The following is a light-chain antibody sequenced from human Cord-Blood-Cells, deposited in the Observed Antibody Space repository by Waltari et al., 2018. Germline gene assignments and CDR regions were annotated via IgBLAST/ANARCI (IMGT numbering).Light chain of an antibody. J-gene: IGKJ1*01. CDR2: KAS. V-gene: IGKV1-5*03. CDR1: QSISSW. Sequence: DIQMNHAPSTLSASVVDRGTITCRASQSISSWLTWYQQKPGKAPKLLIYKASSLESGVPSRFSGSGSGTEFTLTISSLQPDDFATYYCQQYNSYSWTFGQGTKVEIK. CDR3: QQYNSYSWT.